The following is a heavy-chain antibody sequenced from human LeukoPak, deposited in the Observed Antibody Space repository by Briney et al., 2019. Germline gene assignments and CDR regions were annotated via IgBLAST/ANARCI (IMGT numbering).Heavy chain of an antibody. J-gene: IGHJ4*02. CDR2: ISGSGTTX. CDR1: GFTFSTXG. Sequence: GGSLRLSCAASGFTFSTXGMXWVRQAPGXXLEWVSGISGSGTTXXXSASVKGRFTISRDNSNNTLYLQMNSLRAEDTAIYYCAKDGYADYWGQGTLVTVSS. V-gene: IGHV3-23*01. D-gene: IGHD2-2*01. CDR3: AKDGYADY.